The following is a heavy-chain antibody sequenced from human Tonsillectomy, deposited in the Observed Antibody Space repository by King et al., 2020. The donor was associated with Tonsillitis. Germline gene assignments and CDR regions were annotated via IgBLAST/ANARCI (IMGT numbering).Heavy chain of an antibody. J-gene: IGHJ6*02. D-gene: IGHD2-2*02. CDR2: IYYSGST. V-gene: IGHV4-59*01. Sequence: QLQESGPGLVKPSENVSLTCTVSGGSISSYYWSWIRQPPGKGLEWIGYIYYSGSTNYNPSLKSRVTISVYTSKNQLSLKLSSVTAADTAVYYCARVGGVPAAITLISYYGMDVWGQGTTVTVSS. CDR1: GGSISSYY. CDR3: ARVGGVPAAITLISYYGMDV.